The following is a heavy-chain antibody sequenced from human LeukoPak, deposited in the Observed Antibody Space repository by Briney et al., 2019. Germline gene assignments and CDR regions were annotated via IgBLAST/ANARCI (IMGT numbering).Heavy chain of an antibody. J-gene: IGHJ3*02. V-gene: IGHV1-2*06. CDR1: GYTFTGYY. Sequence: ASVKVSCKASGYTFTGYYMHWVRQAPGQGLEWMGRINPNSGGTNYAQKFQGRVTMTRDTSISTAYMELSRLRSDDTAVYYCARGKGYYYDSSGYHPVFDIWGQGTMSPSPQ. CDR2: INPNSGGT. CDR3: ARGKGYYYDSSGYHPVFDI. D-gene: IGHD3-22*01.